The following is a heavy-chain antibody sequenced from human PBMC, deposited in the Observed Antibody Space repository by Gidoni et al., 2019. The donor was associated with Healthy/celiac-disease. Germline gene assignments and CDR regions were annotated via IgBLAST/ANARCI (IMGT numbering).Heavy chain of an antibody. V-gene: IGHV2-5*02. CDR2: IYWDDDK. D-gene: IGHD3-16*01. CDR3: AHRYAEDYIWGRRGYFDY. CDR1: GFSLSSSGVG. Sequence: QITLKESGPTLVNPTQTLTLTCTFSGFSLSSSGVGVGWIRQPPGKALEWLALIYWDDDKRYSPSLKSRLTITKDTSKNQVVLTMTNMDPVDTATYYCAHRYAEDYIWGRRGYFDYWGQGTLVTVSS. J-gene: IGHJ4*02.